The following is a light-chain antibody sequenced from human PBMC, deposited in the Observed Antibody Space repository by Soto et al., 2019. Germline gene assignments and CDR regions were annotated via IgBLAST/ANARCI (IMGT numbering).Light chain of an antibody. CDR3: SFYGPSGVV. J-gene: IGLJ2*01. CDR1: SSDVDGYNR. V-gene: IGLV2-18*01. CDR2: EVS. Sequence: QSALTQPPSVSGSPGQSVTISCTGTSSDVDGYNRVSWYQQPPGTAPKLMIYEVSNRPSGVPDRFSGSKSGDTASLTISALQAEDEAIYYCSFYGPSGVVFGGGTKLTVL.